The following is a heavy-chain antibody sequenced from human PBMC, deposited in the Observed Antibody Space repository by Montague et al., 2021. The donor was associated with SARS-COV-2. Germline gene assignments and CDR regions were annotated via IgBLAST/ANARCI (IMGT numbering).Heavy chain of an antibody. J-gene: IGHJ1*01. D-gene: IGHD3-22*01. CDR3: AQDSNSSGWFQEDEYFLH. Sequence: SLRLSCAAPGFTFSSYAMSWVRLAPGKGLEWVSRISGSAGTTCYADSVQGRFTISRDNSKKTVQLQMNSLRVEDTAVYYCAQDSNSSGWFQEDEYFLHWGQGALVTVSS. V-gene: IGHV3-23*01. CDR1: GFTFSSYA. CDR2: ISGSAGTT.